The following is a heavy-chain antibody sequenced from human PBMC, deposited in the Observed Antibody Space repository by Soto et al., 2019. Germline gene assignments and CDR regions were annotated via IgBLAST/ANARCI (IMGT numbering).Heavy chain of an antibody. CDR3: APVRNFDKLFSL. D-gene: IGHD3-9*01. Sequence: SETLSLTCAVYGGSFSNYYWSWIRQPPGKGLEWIGEINQGGSTTYNPSLKSRVTMSLDTSKDQYFLKLNSVTAADTAVYYCAPVRNFDKLFSLWGQGTPVTVSS. CDR1: GGSFSNYY. J-gene: IGHJ4*02. V-gene: IGHV4-34*01. CDR2: INQGGST.